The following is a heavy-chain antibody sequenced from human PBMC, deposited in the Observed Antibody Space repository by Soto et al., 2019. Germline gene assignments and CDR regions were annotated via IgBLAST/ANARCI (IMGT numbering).Heavy chain of an antibody. Sequence: EVQLVESGGGLVQPGGSLRLSCAASGFTFRTYNMNWVRQAPGKGLEWISFIGSSSTPIYYADSVKGRFTTSRDDGKNTMYLQMSVLSDEDTAVYYCARGIQLWSGGYYYGMDVWGQGTTVTVSS. J-gene: IGHJ6*02. CDR3: ARGIQLWSGGYYYGMDV. D-gene: IGHD5-18*01. CDR1: GFTFRTYN. V-gene: IGHV3-48*02. CDR2: IGSSSTPI.